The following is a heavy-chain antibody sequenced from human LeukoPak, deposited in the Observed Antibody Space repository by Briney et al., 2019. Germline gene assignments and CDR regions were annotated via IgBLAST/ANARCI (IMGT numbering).Heavy chain of an antibody. CDR2: INPNSGGT. CDR3: AREGRGWYFDL. J-gene: IGHJ2*01. V-gene: IGHV1-2*02. D-gene: IGHD3-10*01. CDR1: GYGFTGYY. Sequence: ASVKVSCKASGYGFTGYYMHWVRQAPGQGLEWKGWINPNSGGTNYAQKYQGRVTMTRDTSISTAYMDLSRLRSDDTAVYYCAREGRGWYFDLWGRGTLVTVSS.